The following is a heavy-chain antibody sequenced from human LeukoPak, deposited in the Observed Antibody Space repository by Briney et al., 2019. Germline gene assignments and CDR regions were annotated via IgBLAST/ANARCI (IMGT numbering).Heavy chain of an antibody. CDR1: GFTFSDYY. D-gene: IGHD2-2*01. J-gene: IGHJ4*02. CDR3: ARQPKGFCSSTSCYGPFDY. Sequence: PGGSLRLSCAASGFTFSDYYMGWIRQAPGKGLEWVSYISSSGSTIYYADSVRGRFTISRDNAKNSMYLQMNSLRAEDTAVYYCARQPKGFCSSTSCYGPFDYWGQGTLVTVSS. V-gene: IGHV3-11*01. CDR2: ISSSGSTI.